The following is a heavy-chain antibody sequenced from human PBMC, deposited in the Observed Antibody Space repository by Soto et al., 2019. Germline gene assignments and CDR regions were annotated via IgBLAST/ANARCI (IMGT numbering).Heavy chain of an antibody. CDR2: ISGSGGST. D-gene: IGHD3-3*01. V-gene: IGHV3-23*01. CDR3: ARGDFWSGLDY. Sequence: GGSLRLSCAASGFTFSSYAMSWVRQAPGKGLGWASAISGSGGSTYYADSVKGRFTISRDNSKNTLYLQMNSLRAEDTAMYYCARGDFWSGLDYWGQGTLVTVSS. CDR1: GFTFSSYA. J-gene: IGHJ4*02.